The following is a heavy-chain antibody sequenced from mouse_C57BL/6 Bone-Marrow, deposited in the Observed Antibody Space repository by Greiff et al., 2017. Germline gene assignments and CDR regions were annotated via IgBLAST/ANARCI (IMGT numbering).Heavy chain of an antibody. V-gene: IGHV1-82*01. CDR3: ARTTVVGGDY. CDR1: GYAFSSSW. D-gene: IGHD1-1*01. CDR2: IYPGDGDT. Sequence: QVQLKQSGPELVKPGASVKISCKASGYAFSSSWMNWVKQRPGKGLEWIGRIYPGDGDTNYNGKFKGKATLTADKSSSTAYMQLSSLTSEDSAVYCCARTTVVGGDYWGQGTTLTVSS. J-gene: IGHJ2*01.